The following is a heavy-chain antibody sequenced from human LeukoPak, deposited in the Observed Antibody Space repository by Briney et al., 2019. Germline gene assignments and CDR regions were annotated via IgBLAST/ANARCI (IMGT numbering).Heavy chain of an antibody. J-gene: IGHJ5*02. CDR3: ARKNYGSNRWFDP. V-gene: IGHV1-8*01. CDR2: MNPNSGNT. D-gene: IGHD4/OR15-4a*01. CDR1: RYTFTSYD. Sequence: ASVKVSCKASRYTFTSYDINWVRQAPGQGLEWMGWMNPNSGNTGYAQKFQGRVTMTRNTSVSTAYMELSSLRPEDTAVYHCARKNYGSNRWFDPWGQGTLVTVSS.